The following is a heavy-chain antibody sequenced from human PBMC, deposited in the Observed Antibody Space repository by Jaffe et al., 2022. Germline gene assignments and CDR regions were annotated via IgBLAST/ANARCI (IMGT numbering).Heavy chain of an antibody. CDR1: GFAFSDFF. J-gene: IGHJ4*02. CDR3: VGNWNYGNDY. CDR2: IRSDGTAQ. V-gene: IGHV3-30*02. D-gene: IGHD1-7*01. Sequence: QVQLVESGGGVVQPGGSLRLSCAASGFAFSDFFMHWVRQAPGKGLEWVAFIRSDGTAQYYPDSLKGRFTVSRDNAKNSLFLQMNTLRPEDTAVYYCVGNWNYGNDYWGQGTLVTVSS.